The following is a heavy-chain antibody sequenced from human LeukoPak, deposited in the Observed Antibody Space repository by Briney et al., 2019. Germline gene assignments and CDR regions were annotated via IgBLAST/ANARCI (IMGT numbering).Heavy chain of an antibody. CDR3: ARDYDFRSGYHAVDM. V-gene: IGHV4-38-2*02. CDR1: GYSISGGYY. J-gene: IGHJ3*02. Sequence: SETLSLTCTVSGYSISGGYYWGWIRQPPGKGLEWVGNIYRSGSTNFNPSLKSRVSILVDTSKNQFSLRLSCGTAADTAVYYCARDYDFRSGYHAVDMWGQGTLVTVSS. CDR2: IYRSGST. D-gene: IGHD3-3*01.